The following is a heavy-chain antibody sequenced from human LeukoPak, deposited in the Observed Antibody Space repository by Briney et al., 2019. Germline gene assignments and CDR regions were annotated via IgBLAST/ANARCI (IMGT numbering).Heavy chain of an antibody. CDR1: GFTFSSYC. J-gene: IGHJ4*02. CDR2: IKQDESEK. CDR3: ARDWYSGSQGY. Sequence: GGSLRLSCAASGFTFSSYCMSWVRQAPGTGLEWVATIKQDESEKYYADSVKGRFTISRDNAKNTLYLQMNSLRDEDTAVYYCARDWYSGSQGYWGQGTLVTVSS. D-gene: IGHD1-26*01. V-gene: IGHV3-7*01.